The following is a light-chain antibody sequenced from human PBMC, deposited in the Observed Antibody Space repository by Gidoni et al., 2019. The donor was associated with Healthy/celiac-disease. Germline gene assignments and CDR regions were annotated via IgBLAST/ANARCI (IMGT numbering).Light chain of an antibody. J-gene: IGKJ2*01. V-gene: IGKV1-39*01. Sequence: DIQMPQSPSSLSASVGDRVTITCRARQSISRYLNWYQQKPGKAPKLLIYAASSLQSGVPSRFSGSGSGTDFTLTISSLQPEDFATYYCQQSYSTPGYTFGQGTKLEIK. CDR2: AAS. CDR1: QSISRY. CDR3: QQSYSTPGYT.